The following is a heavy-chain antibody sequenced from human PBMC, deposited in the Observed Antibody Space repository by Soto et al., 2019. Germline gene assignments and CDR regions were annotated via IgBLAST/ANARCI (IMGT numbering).Heavy chain of an antibody. CDR2: IIPIFGTA. D-gene: IGHD3-3*01. V-gene: IGHV1-69*13. Sequence: SVKVPCKASGGTFSSYAISWVRQAPGQGLEWMGGIIPIFGTANYAQKFQGRVTITADESTSTAYMELSSLRSEDTAVYYCARGPLLDPKPLGYWGQGTQVTVSS. J-gene: IGHJ4*02. CDR3: ARGPLLDPKPLGY. CDR1: GGTFSSYA.